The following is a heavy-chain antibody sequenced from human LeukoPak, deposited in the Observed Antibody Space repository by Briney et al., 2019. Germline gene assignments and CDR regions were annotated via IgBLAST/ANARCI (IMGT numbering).Heavy chain of an antibody. J-gene: IGHJ4*02. D-gene: IGHD3-10*01. CDR3: ARGRPLYGSGSYLAY. CDR2: INHSGST. Sequence: SETLSLTCAVYGGSFSAYYWSWIRQPPGKGLEWIGEINHSGSTNYNPSLKSRVTISVDTSKNQFSLKLSSVTAADTAVYYCARGRPLYGSGSYLAYWGQGTLVTVSS. V-gene: IGHV4-34*01. CDR1: GGSFSAYY.